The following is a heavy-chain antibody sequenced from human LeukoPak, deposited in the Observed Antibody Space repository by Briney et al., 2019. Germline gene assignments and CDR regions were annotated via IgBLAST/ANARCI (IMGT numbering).Heavy chain of an antibody. CDR1: GYTFTGYY. CDR3: ARGNKWAAGY. Sequence: ASVKVSCKASGYTFTGYYMHWVRQAPGQGLEWMGGIIPIFGTANYAQKFQGRVTITTDESTSTAYMELSSLRSEDTAVYYCARGNKWAAGYWGQGTLVTVSS. CDR2: IIPIFGTA. J-gene: IGHJ4*02. D-gene: IGHD6-13*01. V-gene: IGHV1-69*05.